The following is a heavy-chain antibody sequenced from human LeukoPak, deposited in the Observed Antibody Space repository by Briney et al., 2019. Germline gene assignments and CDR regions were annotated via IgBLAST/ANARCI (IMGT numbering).Heavy chain of an antibody. V-gene: IGHV4-4*07. J-gene: IGHJ5*02. D-gene: IGHD3-10*01. CDR1: GGSINTYY. Sequence: SETLSLTCTVSGGSINTYYWSWIRQPAGKGLEWIGRIYTSGSPTYNPSLKSRVTMSLDTSRNQLSLQLNSVTAADTAGYYCAGSYYYGLWSRTFDPWGQGTLVTVSS. CDR2: IYTSGSP. CDR3: AGSYYYGLWSRTFDP.